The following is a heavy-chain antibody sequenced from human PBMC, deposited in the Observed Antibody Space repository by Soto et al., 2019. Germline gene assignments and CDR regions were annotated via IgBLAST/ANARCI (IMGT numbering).Heavy chain of an antibody. Sequence: PGGSLRLSCAASGFTFSSYGMHWVRQAPGKGLEWVAVIWYDGSNKYYADSVKGRFTISRDNAKNSLYLQMNSLRAEDTAVYYCARASVDPMHYDIFTGYYTDYEEFWGQGTLVPVSS. CDR2: IWYDGSNK. D-gene: IGHD3-9*01. CDR1: GFTFSSYG. CDR3: ARASVDPMHYDIFTGYYTDYEEF. J-gene: IGHJ4*02. V-gene: IGHV3-33*01.